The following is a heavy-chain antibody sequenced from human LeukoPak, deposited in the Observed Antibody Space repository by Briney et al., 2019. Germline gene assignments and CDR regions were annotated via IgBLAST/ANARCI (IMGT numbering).Heavy chain of an antibody. CDR2: ISSSGNTI. J-gene: IGHJ3*02. Sequence: GGTLRLSCAASGFTFSSYSMNWVRQAPGKGLEWVSYISSSGNTIHYADSVKGRFTISRDSRKNSLHLQMNSLRAEDTAFYYCAKGGDRGYSYGYFMDAFHIWGQGTMVTVSS. V-gene: IGHV3-48*01. CDR3: AKGGDRGYSYGYFMDAFHI. D-gene: IGHD5-18*01. CDR1: GFTFSSYS.